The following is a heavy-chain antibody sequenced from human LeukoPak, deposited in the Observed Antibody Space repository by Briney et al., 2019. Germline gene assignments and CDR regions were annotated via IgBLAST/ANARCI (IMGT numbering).Heavy chain of an antibody. CDR3: ARDIAAAGTHFDY. Sequence: SETLSLTCTVSGGSVSSYYWSWIRQPPGKGLEWIGYIYYSGSTNYNPSLESRVTISVDTSKNQSSLKLSSVTAADTAVHYCARDIAAAGTHFDYWGQGILVTVSS. CDR2: IYYSGST. J-gene: IGHJ4*02. CDR1: GGSVSSYY. D-gene: IGHD6-13*01. V-gene: IGHV4-59*02.